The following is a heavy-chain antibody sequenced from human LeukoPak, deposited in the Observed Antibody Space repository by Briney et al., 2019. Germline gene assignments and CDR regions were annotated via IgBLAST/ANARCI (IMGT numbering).Heavy chain of an antibody. CDR2: IYYSGST. V-gene: IGHV4-59*08. J-gene: IGHJ3*02. CDR1: GGSISPYY. Sequence: SETLSLTCTVSGGSISPYYWSWIRQPPGKGLEWIGYIYYSGSTNYNPSLKSRVTISLDTSKNQFSLKLSSVTAADTAVYYCARRSPMIRQAFDIWGQGTMVTVSS. D-gene: IGHD3-22*01. CDR3: ARRSPMIRQAFDI.